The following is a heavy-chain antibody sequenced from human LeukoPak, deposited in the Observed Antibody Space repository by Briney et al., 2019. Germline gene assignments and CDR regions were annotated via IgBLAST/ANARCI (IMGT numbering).Heavy chain of an antibody. CDR3: AKGDYYGSGSQYYFDY. Sequence: GGSLRLSCAASGFRFSSHAMSWVRQAPGKGLEWVSSIVGSGDSTYYADSVKGRFTISRDNSKNTLYLQMNSLRAEDTAVYYCAKGDYYGSGSQYYFDYWGQGTLVTVSS. D-gene: IGHD3-10*01. CDR2: IVGSGDST. V-gene: IGHV3-23*01. J-gene: IGHJ4*02. CDR1: GFRFSSHA.